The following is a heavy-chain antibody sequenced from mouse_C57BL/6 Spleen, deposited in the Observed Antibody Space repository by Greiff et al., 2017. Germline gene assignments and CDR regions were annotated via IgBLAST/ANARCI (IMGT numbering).Heavy chain of an antibody. J-gene: IGHJ1*03. CDR3: TRRDFDYGSSYWYFDV. Sequence: QVQLQQSGAELVRPGASVTLSCKASGYTFTDYEMHWVKQTPVHGLEWIGAIDPETGGTAYNQKFKGKAILTADKSSSTAYMELRSLTSEDSAVYYCTRRDFDYGSSYWYFDVWGTGTTVTVSS. V-gene: IGHV1-15*01. CDR2: IDPETGGT. CDR1: GYTFTDYE. D-gene: IGHD1-1*01.